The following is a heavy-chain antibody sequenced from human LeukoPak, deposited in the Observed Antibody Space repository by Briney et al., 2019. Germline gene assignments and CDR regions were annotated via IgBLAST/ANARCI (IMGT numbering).Heavy chain of an antibody. Sequence: GGSLRLSCAASGFTFSSYNMNWVRQAPGKGLEWVSFISGGSTTKIYADSVRGRFTISRDNAKNSLYLEMNGLSDDDTAVYYCARVYGSGNFYSDCWGQGTLVTVSS. CDR2: ISGGSTTK. CDR3: ARVYGSGNFYSDC. CDR1: GFTFSSYN. J-gene: IGHJ4*02. V-gene: IGHV3-48*02. D-gene: IGHD3-10*01.